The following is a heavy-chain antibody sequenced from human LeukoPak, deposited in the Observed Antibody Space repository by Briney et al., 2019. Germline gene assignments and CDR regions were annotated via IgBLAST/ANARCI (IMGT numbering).Heavy chain of an antibody. CDR2: ISYDGSNK. J-gene: IGHJ4*02. CDR1: GFTFSSYA. Sequence: GGSLRLSCAASGFTFSSYAMHWVRQAPGKGLEWVAVISYDGSNKYYADSVKGRFTISRDNSKNTLYLQMNSLRAEDTAVYYCARAYDSSGYDFDYWGQGTLVTVSS. CDR3: ARAYDSSGYDFDY. V-gene: IGHV3-30-3*01. D-gene: IGHD3-22*01.